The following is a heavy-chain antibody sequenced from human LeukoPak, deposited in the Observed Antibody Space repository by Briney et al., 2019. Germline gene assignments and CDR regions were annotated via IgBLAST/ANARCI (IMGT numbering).Heavy chain of an antibody. D-gene: IGHD3-16*01. V-gene: IGHV3-30*02. CDR1: GFTFRSYG. J-gene: IGHJ6*03. CDR3: VKGVGGAANYYYLDV. Sequence: GGSLRLSCAVSGFTFRSYGMHWVRQAPGKGLEWVAFIRNDGSGQYYPDSVRGRFTISGDNSKNALYLQMNSLRPEETAVYYCVKGVGGAANYYYLDVWGKGTSVTVSS. CDR2: IRNDGSGQ.